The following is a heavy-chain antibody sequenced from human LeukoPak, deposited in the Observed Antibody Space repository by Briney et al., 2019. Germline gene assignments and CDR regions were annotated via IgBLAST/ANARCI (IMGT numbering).Heavy chain of an antibody. CDR2: ISSSSSYT. V-gene: IGHV3-21*01. CDR1: GFTFSSYS. CDR3: ATLTDFDY. Sequence: GGSLRLSCAASGFTFSSYSMNWVRQAPGKGLEWVSSISSSSSYTYYADSVKGRFTISRDNAKNSLYLQMNSLRAEDTAVYYCATLTDFDYWGQGTLVTVSS. D-gene: IGHD1-20*01. J-gene: IGHJ4*02.